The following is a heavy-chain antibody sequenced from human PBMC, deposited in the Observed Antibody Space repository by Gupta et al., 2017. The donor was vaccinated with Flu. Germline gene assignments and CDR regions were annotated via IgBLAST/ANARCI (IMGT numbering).Heavy chain of an antibody. CDR1: GFTFSSYA. Sequence: EVQLLQSGGGLAQPGGSLRLSCTASGFTFSSYAMSWVRQAPGKGREGVSTFSGTGGSTYYADAVKGRFTISRDNSRNTLYLQMNSLRVEDTAVYFCAKDLTSGWLFDTWGQGTLVTVSS. J-gene: IGHJ4*02. V-gene: IGHV3-23*01. CDR3: AKDLTSGWLFDT. CDR2: FSGTGGST. D-gene: IGHD6-19*01.